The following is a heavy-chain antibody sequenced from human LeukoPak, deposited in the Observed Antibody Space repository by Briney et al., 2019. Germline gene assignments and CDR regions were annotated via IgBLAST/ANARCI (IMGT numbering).Heavy chain of an antibody. CDR2: IKQDGSEK. D-gene: IGHD6-19*01. CDR3: ARDRRSGWYLRNWFDP. J-gene: IGHJ5*02. V-gene: IGHV3-7*01. Sequence: GGSLRLSCAASGFTFSSYAMSWVRQAPGKGLEWVANIKQDGSEKYYVDSVKGRFTISRDNAKNSLYLQMNSLRAEDTAVYYCARDRRSGWYLRNWFDPWGQGTLVTVSS. CDR1: GFTFSSYA.